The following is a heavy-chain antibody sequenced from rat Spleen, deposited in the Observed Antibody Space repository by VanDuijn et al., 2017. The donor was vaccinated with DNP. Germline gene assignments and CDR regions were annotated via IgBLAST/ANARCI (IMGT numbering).Heavy chain of an antibody. CDR1: GFTFNNYW. D-gene: IGHD1-11*01. V-gene: IGHV5-7*01. CDR2: IIYDDSRT. J-gene: IGHJ1*01. Sequence: EVQLVESGGDLVQPGRSLKLSCVASGFTFNNYWMTWIRQAPKKGLEWVATIIYDDSRTYYRDSVKGRFTISRDNAKSTLYLQMDSLRSEDTATYYCARHYGGYSYYWYFDFWGPGTMVTVSS. CDR3: ARHYGGYSYYWYFDF.